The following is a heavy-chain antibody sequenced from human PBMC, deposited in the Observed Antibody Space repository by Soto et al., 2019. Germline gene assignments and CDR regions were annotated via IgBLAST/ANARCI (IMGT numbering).Heavy chain of an antibody. V-gene: IGHV4-39*01. CDR2: IYYSGST. CDR3: ARVTALFDWFDP. CDR1: GGSISSSSYY. D-gene: IGHD2-21*02. Sequence: SETLSLTCTVSGGSISSSSYYWGWIRQPPGKGLEWIGSIYYSGSTYYNPSLKSRVTISVDTSKNQFSLKLSSVTAADTAVYYCARVTALFDWFDPWGQGTLVTVSS. J-gene: IGHJ5*02.